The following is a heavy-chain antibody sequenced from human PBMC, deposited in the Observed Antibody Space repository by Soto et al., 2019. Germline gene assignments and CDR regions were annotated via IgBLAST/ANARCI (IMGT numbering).Heavy chain of an antibody. CDR1: GFTFSSYG. J-gene: IGHJ4*02. Sequence: QVQLVESGGGVVQPGRSLRLSCAASGFTFSSYGMHWVRQAPGKGLEWVAVISYDGSNKYYADSVKGRFTISRDNSKNTLYLKMNSLKAENTAFYYCAKDRLSSKTGTTDYWGQGTLVTVPS. CDR3: AKDRLSSKTGTTDY. CDR2: ISYDGSNK. V-gene: IGHV3-30*18. D-gene: IGHD1-1*01.